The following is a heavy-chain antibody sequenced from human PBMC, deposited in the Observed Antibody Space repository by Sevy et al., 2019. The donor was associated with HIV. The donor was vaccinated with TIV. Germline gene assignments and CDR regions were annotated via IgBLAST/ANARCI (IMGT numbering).Heavy chain of an antibody. D-gene: IGHD2-8*01. CDR2: VRNDGSNK. V-gene: IGHV3-30*02. J-gene: IGHJ6*02. CDR3: ARGRKTTEEWLEELDYYYGLDV. Sequence: GSLRLSCAASGFSLTTSDMHWVRQAPGKGLEWVAYVRNDGSNKYYADSVRDRFTISRDSPKNTLYSQMNSLRDEDTAIYYCARGRKTTEEWLEELDYYYGLDVWGQGTTVTVSS. CDR1: GFSLTTSD.